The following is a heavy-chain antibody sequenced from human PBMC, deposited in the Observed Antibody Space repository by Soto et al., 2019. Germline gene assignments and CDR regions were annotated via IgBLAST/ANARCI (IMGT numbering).Heavy chain of an antibody. D-gene: IGHD4-17*01. Sequence: SVKVSCKASGGTFSSYAISWVRQAPGQGLEWMGGIIPIFGTANYAQKFQGRVTITADESTSTAYMELSSLRSEDTAVYYCARALRSMDGYGDYKGYYYYYYGMDVWGQGTTVTVSS. V-gene: IGHV1-69*13. CDR3: ARALRSMDGYGDYKGYYYYYYGMDV. CDR1: GGTFSSYA. J-gene: IGHJ6*02. CDR2: IIPIFGTA.